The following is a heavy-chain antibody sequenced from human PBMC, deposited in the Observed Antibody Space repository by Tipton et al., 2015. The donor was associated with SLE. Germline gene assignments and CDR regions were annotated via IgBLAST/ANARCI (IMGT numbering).Heavy chain of an antibody. CDR2: INHSGST. CDR3: AADNSSSSDY. V-gene: IGHV4-34*01. Sequence: TLSLTCAVYGGSFSGYYWSWIRQPPGKGLEWIGEINHSGSTNYNPSLKSRVTISVDTSKNQFSLKLSSVTAADTAVYYCAADNSSSSDYWGQGTLVTVSS. CDR1: GGSFSGYY. D-gene: IGHD6-6*01. J-gene: IGHJ4*02.